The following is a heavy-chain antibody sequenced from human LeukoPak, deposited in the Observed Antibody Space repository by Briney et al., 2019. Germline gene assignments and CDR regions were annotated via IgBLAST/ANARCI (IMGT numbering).Heavy chain of an antibody. J-gene: IGHJ4*02. CDR1: GFTFSSYW. Sequence: GGSLRLSCAASGFTFSSYWMSWVRQAPGKGLEWVANIKQDGSEKYYVDSVKGRFTISRDNAKNTLYLQMNSLRAEDTAVYYCARLRWSGSSPADYWGQGTLVTVSS. CDR2: IKQDGSEK. CDR3: ARLRWSGSSPADY. V-gene: IGHV3-7*01. D-gene: IGHD3-3*01.